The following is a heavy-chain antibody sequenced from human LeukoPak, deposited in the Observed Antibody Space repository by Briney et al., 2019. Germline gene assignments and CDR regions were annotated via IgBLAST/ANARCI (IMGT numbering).Heavy chain of an antibody. D-gene: IGHD3-22*01. CDR2: INTNTGNP. J-gene: IGHJ4*02. CDR1: GYTFTSYA. Sequence: ASVKVSCKASGYTFTSYAMNWVRQAPGRGLEWMGWINTNTGNPTYAQGFTGRFVFSLDTSVSTAYLQISSLKAEDTAVYYCARSYDSSGYYYDDFDYWGQGTLVTVSS. CDR3: ARSYDSSGYYYDDFDY. V-gene: IGHV7-4-1*02.